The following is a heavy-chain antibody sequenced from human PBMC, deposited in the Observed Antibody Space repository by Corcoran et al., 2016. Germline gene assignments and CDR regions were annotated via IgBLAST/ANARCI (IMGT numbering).Heavy chain of an antibody. CDR2: INHSGST. CDR3: ARVRGYDFWSGYPRYYYGMDV. V-gene: IGHV4-34*01. Sequence: QVQLQQWGAGLLKPSETLSLTCAVYGGSFSGYYWSWIHQPPGKGLEWIGEINHSGSTNYNPSLKSRVTISVDTSKNQFSLKLSSVTAADTAVHYCARVRGYDFWSGYPRYYYGMDVWGQGTTVTVSS. J-gene: IGHJ6*02. D-gene: IGHD3-3*01. CDR1: GGSFSGYY.